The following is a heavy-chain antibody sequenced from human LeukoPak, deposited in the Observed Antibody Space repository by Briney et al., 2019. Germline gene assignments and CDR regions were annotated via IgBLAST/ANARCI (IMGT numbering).Heavy chain of an antibody. V-gene: IGHV3-53*01. CDR2: IYSGGST. J-gene: IGHJ4*02. Sequence: GGSLRLSCAASGFTVSSNYMSWVRQAPGKGLEWVSVIYSGGSTYYADSVKGRFTVSRDNSKNTLYLQMNSLRAEDTAVYYCAGSQNYGRIDYWGQGTLVTVSS. CDR3: AGSQNYGRIDY. D-gene: IGHD4-17*01. CDR1: GFTVSSNY.